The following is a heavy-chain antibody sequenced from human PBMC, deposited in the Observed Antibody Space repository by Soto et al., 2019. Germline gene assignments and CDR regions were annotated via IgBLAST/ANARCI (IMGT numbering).Heavy chain of an antibody. CDR3: AKDLLGYCSGGSCRGGYYYYYGMDV. V-gene: IGHV3-23*01. J-gene: IGHJ6*02. D-gene: IGHD2-15*01. Sequence: GSLRLSRAASGFTFSSYAISWVRQAPGKGPEWVSAISGSGGSTYYADSVKGRFTISRDNSKNTLYLQMNSLRAEDTAVYYCAKDLLGYCSGGSCRGGYYYYYGMDVWGQGTTVTVSS. CDR2: ISGSGGST. CDR1: GFTFSSYA.